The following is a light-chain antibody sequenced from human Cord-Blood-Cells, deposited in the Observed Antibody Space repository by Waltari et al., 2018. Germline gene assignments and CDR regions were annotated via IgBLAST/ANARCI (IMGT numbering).Light chain of an antibody. CDR2: WAS. CDR1: QSVLYSSNNKNY. Sequence: DIVMTQAPDSLPASTGGRAPINCKPSQSVLYSSNNKNYLAWYQQKPGQPPKLLIYWASTRESGVPDRFSGSGSGTDFTLTISSLQAEDVAVYYCQQYYSTPLTFGGGTKVEIK. CDR3: QQYYSTPLT. V-gene: IGKV4-1*01. J-gene: IGKJ4*01.